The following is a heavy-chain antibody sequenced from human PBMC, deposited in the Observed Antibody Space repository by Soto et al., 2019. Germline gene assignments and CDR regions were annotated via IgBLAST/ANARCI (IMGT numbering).Heavy chain of an antibody. J-gene: IGHJ4*02. V-gene: IGHV3-7*03. CDR1: GFTFRSHW. CDR3: ARIYCSSSSCYIDY. D-gene: IGHD2-2*02. Sequence: GGSLRLSCAASGFTFRSHWMSWVRQAPGKGLEWVANINQNGNNQYYVDSVKGRFTISRDNAKSSLSLQMNSLRAEDTAVYYCARIYCSSSSCYIDYYGQGTLVTVS. CDR2: INQNGNNQ.